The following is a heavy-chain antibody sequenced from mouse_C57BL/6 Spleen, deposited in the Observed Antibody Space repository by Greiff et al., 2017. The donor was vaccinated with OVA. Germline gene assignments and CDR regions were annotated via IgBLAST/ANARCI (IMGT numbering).Heavy chain of an antibody. CDR2: IDPSDSYT. CDR1: GYTFTSYW. D-gene: IGHD2-1*01. Sequence: QVQLQQPGAELVKPGASVKLSCKASGYTFTSYWMQWVKQRPGQGLEWIGEIDPSDSYTTYNQKFKGKATLTVDTSSSTAYMQLSSLTSEDSAVYYCARLGNYGNSYAMDYWGQGTSVTVSS. CDR3: ARLGNYGNSYAMDY. J-gene: IGHJ4*01. V-gene: IGHV1-50*01.